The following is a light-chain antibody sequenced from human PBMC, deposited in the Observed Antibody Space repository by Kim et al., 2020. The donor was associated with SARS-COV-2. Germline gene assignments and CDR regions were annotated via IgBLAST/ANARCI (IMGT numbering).Light chain of an antibody. J-gene: IGKJ4*01. Sequence: EIVLTQSPATLSLSPGDRATLSCRASQSVTTHLAWYQQKPGQAPRLLIQDTSHRAAGIPDRFSGRGSGTDFTLTISSLEPEDFAVYYCQQRSKWELSFGGGTKVDIK. CDR1: QSVTTH. CDR3: QQRSKWELS. V-gene: IGKV3-11*01. CDR2: DTS.